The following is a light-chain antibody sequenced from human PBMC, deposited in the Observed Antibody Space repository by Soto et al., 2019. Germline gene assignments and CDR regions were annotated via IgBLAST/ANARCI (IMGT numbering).Light chain of an antibody. CDR3: QQYNNWPIT. J-gene: IGKJ5*01. V-gene: IGKV3-15*01. CDR1: QSVSSN. Sequence: EIVMTQSPATLSVSPGERATLSCRASQSVSSNLAWYQQKPGQAPRRLIYGASTRATGIPARFSGSGSGTKFTLTFSSLQSEDFAVYYCQQYNNWPITVGQGTRLEIK. CDR2: GAS.